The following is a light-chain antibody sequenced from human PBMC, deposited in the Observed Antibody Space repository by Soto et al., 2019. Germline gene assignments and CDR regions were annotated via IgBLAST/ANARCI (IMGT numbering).Light chain of an antibody. CDR1: QSVSSSY. Sequence: EIVLTQSPGTLSLSPGERATLSCRASQSVSSSYLAWYQQKPGQAPRPLIYGASSRATGIPDRFSGSGSGPDFTLTISRLEPEDFAVYYWQQYGSSPYTFGQGTKLEIK. J-gene: IGKJ2*01. V-gene: IGKV3-20*01. CDR3: QQYGSSPYT. CDR2: GAS.